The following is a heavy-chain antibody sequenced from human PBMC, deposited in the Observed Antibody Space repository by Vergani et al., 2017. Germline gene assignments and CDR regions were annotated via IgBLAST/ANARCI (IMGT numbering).Heavy chain of an antibody. V-gene: IGHV3-30*18. Sequence: QVQLVESGGGVVQPGRSLRLSCAASGFTFSSYGMHWVRQAPGKGLEWVAVISYDGSNKYYADSVKGRFTISRDNAKNTLYLQMNSLRAEDTAVYYCAKGLWFGDTLSGCFDYWGQGTLVTVSS. CDR1: GFTFSSYG. CDR2: ISYDGSNK. J-gene: IGHJ4*02. D-gene: IGHD3-10*01. CDR3: AKGLWFGDTLSGCFDY.